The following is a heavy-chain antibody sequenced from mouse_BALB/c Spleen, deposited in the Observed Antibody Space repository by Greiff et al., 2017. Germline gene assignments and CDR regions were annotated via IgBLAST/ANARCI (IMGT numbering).Heavy chain of an antibody. CDR3: ARLFITTGKDY. Sequence: DVQLQESGPDLVKPSQSLSLTCTVTGYSFTSGYSWYWIRQFPGNKLEWMGYIHYSGSTNYNPSLKSRISITRDTSKNQFFLQLNSVTTEDTATYYCARLFITTGKDYWGQGTSVTVSS. CDR1: GYSFTSGYS. D-gene: IGHD1-2*01. V-gene: IGHV3-1*02. CDR2: IHYSGST. J-gene: IGHJ4*01.